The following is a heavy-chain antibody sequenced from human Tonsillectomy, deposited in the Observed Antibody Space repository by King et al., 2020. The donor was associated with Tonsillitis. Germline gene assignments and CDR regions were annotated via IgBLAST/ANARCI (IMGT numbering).Heavy chain of an antibody. Sequence: VQLVESGGGLVKPGGSLRLSCAASGFTFSDFYMSWVRQAPGKGLEWISYISSSSSYTNYADSVRGRFSISRDNAKNSLYLQMTSLRADDTAVYYCARVNFGSSCLDAFDIWGQGTMVTVSS. CDR2: ISSSSSYT. J-gene: IGHJ3*02. V-gene: IGHV3-11*05. CDR3: ARVNFGSSCLDAFDI. D-gene: IGHD2-2*01. CDR1: GFTFSDFY.